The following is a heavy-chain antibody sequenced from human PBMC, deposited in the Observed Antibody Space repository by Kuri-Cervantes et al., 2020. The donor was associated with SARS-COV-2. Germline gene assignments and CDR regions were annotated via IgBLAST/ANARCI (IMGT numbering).Heavy chain of an antibody. CDR3: ARVNYDSSGYMGLSHNWFDP. J-gene: IGHJ5*02. CDR2: IYYSGST. CDR1: GGSISSGDYY. D-gene: IGHD3-22*01. V-gene: IGHV4-30-4*08. Sequence: SETLSLTCTVSGGSISSGDYYWSWIRQPPGKGLEWIGYIYYSGSTYYNPSPKSRVTISVDTSKNQFSLKLSSVTAADTAVYYCARVNYDSSGYMGLSHNWFDPWGQGTLVTVSS.